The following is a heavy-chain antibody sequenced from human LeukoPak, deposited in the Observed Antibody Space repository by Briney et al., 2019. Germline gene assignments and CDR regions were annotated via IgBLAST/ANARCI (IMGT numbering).Heavy chain of an antibody. Sequence: PSETLSLTCTVSGGSIRSYYWSWIRQPPGKGLEWIGYIYYSGSTNYNPSLKSRVTISVDTSKNQFSLKLSSVTAADTAVYYCASEPLDSSGSIFDYWGQGTLVTVSS. CDR2: IYYSGST. CDR1: GGSIRSYY. J-gene: IGHJ4*02. D-gene: IGHD3-22*01. V-gene: IGHV4-59*12. CDR3: ASEPLDSSGSIFDY.